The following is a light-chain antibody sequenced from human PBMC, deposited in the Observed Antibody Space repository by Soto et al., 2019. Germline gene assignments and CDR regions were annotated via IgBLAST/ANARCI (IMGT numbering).Light chain of an antibody. CDR3: SSYTSGSTLYA. Sequence: QSALTQPASVSGSPGQSITISCTGTSSDIGDYTYVSWYQQHPGKAPKLIIYGVSNRPSGVSNRFSGSKSGNTASLTISGLQAEDEADYYCSSYTSGSTLYAFVTGTKVTVL. V-gene: IGLV2-14*01. CDR1: SSDIGDYTY. CDR2: GVS. J-gene: IGLJ1*01.